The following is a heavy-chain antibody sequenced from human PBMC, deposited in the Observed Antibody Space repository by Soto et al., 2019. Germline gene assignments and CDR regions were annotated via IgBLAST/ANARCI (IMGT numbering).Heavy chain of an antibody. CDR2: IWYDGSNE. V-gene: IGHV3-33*01. Sequence: QVQLVESGGGVVQPGRSLRLSCAASGFRFSGYAMHWVRQAPGKGLEWVSVIWYDGSNENYADPVRGRFTISRDNSKNMVYLQMTSLRDEDTAVYYCARAVGYNYGEQTFVYWGQGTLVTGSS. D-gene: IGHD5-18*01. CDR1: GFRFSGYA. J-gene: IGHJ4*02. CDR3: ARAVGYNYGEQTFVY.